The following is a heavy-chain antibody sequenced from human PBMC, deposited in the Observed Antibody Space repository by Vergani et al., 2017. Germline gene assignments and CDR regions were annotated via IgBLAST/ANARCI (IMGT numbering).Heavy chain of an antibody. CDR3: ARHTTYTDS. CDR2: IYPADSDT. J-gene: IGHJ4*02. D-gene: IGHD1-1*01. CDR1: EYSFGNDW. V-gene: IGHV5-51*01. Sequence: EVELVQSGPEMRKPGESLKISCKGSEYSFGNDWIGWVRQMPGKGRVWMGIIYPADSDTRYSPSFHGQVTISADKSIITAFLQWDSLKASDPALYYCARHTTYTDSWGQGTLVTVSS.